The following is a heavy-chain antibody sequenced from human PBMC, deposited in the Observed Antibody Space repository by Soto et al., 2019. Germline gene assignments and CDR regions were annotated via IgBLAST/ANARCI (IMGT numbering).Heavy chain of an antibody. CDR3: VSSARGSGWYVDY. CDR1: GFTFSSYA. CDR2: ISSNGGST. Sequence: GGSLRLSCSASGFTFSSYAMHWVRQAPGKGLEYVSAISSNGGSTYYADSVKGRFTISRDNSKNTLYLQMSSLRAEDTAVYYCVSSARGSGWYVDYWGQGTLVTVSS. J-gene: IGHJ4*02. D-gene: IGHD6-19*01. V-gene: IGHV3-64D*08.